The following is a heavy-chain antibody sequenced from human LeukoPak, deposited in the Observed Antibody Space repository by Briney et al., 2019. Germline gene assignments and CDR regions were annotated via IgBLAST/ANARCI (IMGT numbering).Heavy chain of an antibody. V-gene: IGHV3-43*02. J-gene: IGHJ4*02. CDR2: ISGDGGSI. Sequence: PGGSLRLSCAASGFTFDDYAIYWVRQGPGKGLEWVSLISGDGGSIYYADSVKGRFTISRDNSKNSLYLQMNSLRTEDTALYYCAKEDYSSSWDAFDYWGQGNLGTVSS. CDR3: AKEDYSSSWDAFDY. D-gene: IGHD6-13*01. CDR1: GFTFDDYA.